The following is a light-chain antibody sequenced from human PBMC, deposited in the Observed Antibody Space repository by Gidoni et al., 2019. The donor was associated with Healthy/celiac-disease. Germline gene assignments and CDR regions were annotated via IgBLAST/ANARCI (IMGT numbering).Light chain of an antibody. V-gene: IGLV2-14*03. Sequence: QSALTHPASVSGSPGQSFTISCTGTSSDGGGYNYVSWYHQNPGKAPKLMIYDVSIRPSGVSNRFAGSKSGNTASLTSSGLQAEDEADYYCSSYTSSSTLVFGGGTKLTVL. CDR3: SSYTSSSTLV. CDR1: SSDGGGYNY. CDR2: DVS. J-gene: IGLJ2*01.